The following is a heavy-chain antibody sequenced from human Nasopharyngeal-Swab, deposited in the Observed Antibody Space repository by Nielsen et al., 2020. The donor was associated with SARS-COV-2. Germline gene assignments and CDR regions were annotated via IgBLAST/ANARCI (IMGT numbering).Heavy chain of an antibody. CDR3: AKENPAVAGQGAFDY. V-gene: IGHV3-9*01. CDR2: ISWNSGSI. CDR1: GFTFDDYA. J-gene: IGHJ4*02. Sequence: GGSLRLSCAASGFTFDDYAMHWVRQAPGKGLEWVSGISWNSGSIGCADSVKGRFTISRDNAKNSLYLQMNSLRAEDTALYYCAKENPAVAGQGAFDYWGQGTLVTVSS. D-gene: IGHD6-19*01.